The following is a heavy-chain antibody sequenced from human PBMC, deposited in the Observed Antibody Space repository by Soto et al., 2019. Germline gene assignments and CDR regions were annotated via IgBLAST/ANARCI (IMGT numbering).Heavy chain of an antibody. Sequence: PGESLKISCNGSGYTFTNYWIGWVRQMPGKGLEWMGIIYPGDSDTKYNPSFQGQVTISADKSITTTYLQWSSLKASDTAIYYCAASIFYYCMDVWGQGTTVTVSS. J-gene: IGHJ6*02. V-gene: IGHV5-51*01. CDR2: IYPGDSDT. CDR3: AASIFYYCMDV. CDR1: GYTFTNYW.